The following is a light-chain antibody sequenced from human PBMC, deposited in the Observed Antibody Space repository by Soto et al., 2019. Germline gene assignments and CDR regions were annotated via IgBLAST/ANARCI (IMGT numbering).Light chain of an antibody. J-gene: IGKJ1*01. CDR3: QHYNSYPWT. Sequence: DIQMTQSPSTLSASIGDRVTITCRASQTINNWLAWYQQQPGKAPNLLIYHASNLETGVPSRFSGSAFGTEFTLTISSLQPDDCATYYCQHYNSYPWTFGQGTKVEIK. CDR2: HAS. V-gene: IGKV1-5*01. CDR1: QTINNW.